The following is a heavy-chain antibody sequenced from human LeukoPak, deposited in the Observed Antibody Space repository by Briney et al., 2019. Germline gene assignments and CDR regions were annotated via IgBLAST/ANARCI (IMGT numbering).Heavy chain of an antibody. Sequence: GESLKISCKGSGYRFTNYWIGWVRQMPGKGLEWMGIIYPGDSETRYSPSFQGQVTMSADKSISTAYLQWSSLKAADTAMYYCARFRIAAAGYNDYWGQGTLVTVSS. V-gene: IGHV5-51*01. CDR2: IYPGDSET. J-gene: IGHJ4*02. D-gene: IGHD6-13*01. CDR3: ARFRIAAAGYNDY. CDR1: GYRFTNYW.